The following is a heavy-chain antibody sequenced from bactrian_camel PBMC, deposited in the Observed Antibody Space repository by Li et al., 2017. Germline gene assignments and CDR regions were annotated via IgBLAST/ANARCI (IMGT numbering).Heavy chain of an antibody. CDR3: ATRWGRSGGYCAGRQY. J-gene: IGHJ4*01. CDR2: IESDGST. D-gene: IGHD2*01. Sequence: HVQLVESGGGSVQAGGSLTLSCAASGNSWSRYYCMGWFRQAPGKEREGVAAIESDGSTTYADAVKGRFTVSKDSAKNTLYLQMNSLTPEDTGMYYCATRWGRSGGYCAGRQYWGQGTQVTVS. V-gene: IGHV3S53*01. CDR1: GNSWSRYYC.